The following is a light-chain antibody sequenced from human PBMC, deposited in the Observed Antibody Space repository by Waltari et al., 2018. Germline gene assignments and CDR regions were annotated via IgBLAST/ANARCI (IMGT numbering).Light chain of an antibody. Sequence: QSALTQPRSVSGSPGQSVTISCTGTSSDVGGYNYVSWYQQQSGKAPKLMLYDVSKRPSGVPDRFSGSKSGNTASLTISGLQAEDEADYYCCSYADSYTYVFGTGTEVTVL. CDR1: SSDVGGYNY. CDR3: CSYADSYTYV. V-gene: IGLV2-11*01. J-gene: IGLJ1*01. CDR2: DVS.